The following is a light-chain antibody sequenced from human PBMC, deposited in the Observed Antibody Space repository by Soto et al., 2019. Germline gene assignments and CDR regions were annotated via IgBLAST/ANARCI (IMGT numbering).Light chain of an antibody. V-gene: IGKV3-11*01. Sequence: EVVLTQSPATLSLSPGERATLSCRASQSVGIHLAWYQQKPGQAPRLLIYEASNRATGIPARFSGSGSGTDFILPISSLEPEDFAVYYCQQRYAWPPLTFGGGTKVEIK. CDR1: QSVGIH. CDR3: QQRYAWPPLT. CDR2: EAS. J-gene: IGKJ4*01.